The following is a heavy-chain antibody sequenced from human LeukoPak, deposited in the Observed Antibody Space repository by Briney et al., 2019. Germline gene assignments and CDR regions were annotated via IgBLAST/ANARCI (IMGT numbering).Heavy chain of an antibody. D-gene: IGHD2-2*02. J-gene: IGHJ5*02. CDR1: GGSFSSYY. Sequence: SETLSLTCTVSGGSFSSYYWSWIRQPPGKGLEWIGYIYYSGSTNYNPSLKSRVTISVDTSTNQSSLMLSSVTAADTAVYYCARVADIVVVPAAISPTWFDPWGQGTQVTVSS. V-gene: IGHV4-59*01. CDR3: ARVADIVVVPAAISPTWFDP. CDR2: IYYSGST.